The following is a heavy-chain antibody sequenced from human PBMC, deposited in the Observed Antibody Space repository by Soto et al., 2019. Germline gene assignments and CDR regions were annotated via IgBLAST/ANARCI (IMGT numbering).Heavy chain of an antibody. D-gene: IGHD6-19*01. J-gene: IGHJ4*02. CDR3: GGGGGWVFRF. CDR2: XKXDXXXT. Sequence: PGGSRRLSCAASGFTFSNYWMTWVRQTPGKGLEXVXXXKXDXXXTXXXXSVKGRFTISRDNAKNSLYLQMSSLRAEDTAVYYCGGGGGWVFRFWGQGTLVTVSS. CDR1: GFTFSNYW. V-gene: IGHV3-7*01.